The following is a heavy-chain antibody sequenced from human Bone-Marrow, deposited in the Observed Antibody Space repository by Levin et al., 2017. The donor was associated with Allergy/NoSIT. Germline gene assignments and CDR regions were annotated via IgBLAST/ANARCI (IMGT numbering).Heavy chain of an antibody. V-gene: IGHV3-15*01. CDR3: TTYSNSWHYFDY. Sequence: GGSLRLSCAASGFTFSNAWMSWVRQAPGKGLEWVGRIKSKTDGGTIEYAAPVKGRFTISRDDSKNTLSLQMNSLKTEDTAVYYCTTYSNSWHYFDYWGQGTLVTVSS. CDR2: IKSKTDGGTI. J-gene: IGHJ4*02. D-gene: IGHD6-13*01. CDR1: GFTFSNAW.